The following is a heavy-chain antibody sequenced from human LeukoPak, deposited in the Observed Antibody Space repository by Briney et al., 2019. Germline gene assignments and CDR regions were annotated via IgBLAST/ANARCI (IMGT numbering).Heavy chain of an antibody. CDR1: GGSISSSSYY. Sequence: PSETLSLTCTVSGGSISSSSYYWGWIRQPPGKGLEWIGSIYYSGSTYYNPSLKSRVTISVDTSKNQFSLKLSSVTAADTAVYYCARSRLAYYYYGMDVWGQGTTVTVSS. V-gene: IGHV4-39*07. CDR3: ARSRLAYYYYGMDV. J-gene: IGHJ6*02. CDR2: IYYSGST.